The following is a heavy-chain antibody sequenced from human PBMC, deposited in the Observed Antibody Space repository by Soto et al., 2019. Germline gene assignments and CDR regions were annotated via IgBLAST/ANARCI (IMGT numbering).Heavy chain of an antibody. J-gene: IGHJ4*02. D-gene: IGHD5-18*01. Sequence: ELQLVESGGGLVQPGGSLKLSCAASGFTFSESAMHWVRQASGKGLEWVGRIRNKDNNYATEYTASVKGRFTISRDDSKDTVYLQMNSLKIDDTAVYYCTSRRAWTAVDPFDYWGLGTLVTVSS. V-gene: IGHV3-73*02. CDR3: TSRRAWTAVDPFDY. CDR1: GFTFSESA. CDR2: IRNKDNNYAT.